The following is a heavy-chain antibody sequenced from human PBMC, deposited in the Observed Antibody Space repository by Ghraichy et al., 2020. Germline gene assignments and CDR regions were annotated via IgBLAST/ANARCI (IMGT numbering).Heavy chain of an antibody. D-gene: IGHD4-23*01. V-gene: IGHV3-30*04. J-gene: IGHJ4*02. CDR3: ATDFLETRDY. CDR1: GFTFSAYS. CDR2: ITYDGSRR. Sequence: GGSLRLSCAASGFTFSAYSMHWVRQAPGKGLEWMSLITYDGSRRFHAESLEGRVTVSRDNSKNTLYLEVHSLRPDDTAIYYCATDFLETRDYWGQGTLVSVSS.